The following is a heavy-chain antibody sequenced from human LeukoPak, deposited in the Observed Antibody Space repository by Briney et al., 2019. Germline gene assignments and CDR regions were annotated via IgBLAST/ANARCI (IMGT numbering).Heavy chain of an antibody. J-gene: IGHJ4*02. V-gene: IGHV3-23*01. Sequence: GGSLRLSCAASGFTFSSYAMSWVRQASGKGLEWVSSISGSGDTTYYAGSVKGRFTISRDNSKNTLYLQMNSLRVEDTAVYSCARHQNIAAAGFDYWGQGTLVTVSS. D-gene: IGHD6-13*01. CDR3: ARHQNIAAAGFDY. CDR2: ISGSGDTT. CDR1: GFTFSSYA.